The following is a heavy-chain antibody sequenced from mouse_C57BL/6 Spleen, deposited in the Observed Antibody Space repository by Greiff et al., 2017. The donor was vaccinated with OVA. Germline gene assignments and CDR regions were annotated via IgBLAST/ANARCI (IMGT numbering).Heavy chain of an antibody. CDR3: ARSTMITSYFDD. D-gene: IGHD2-4*01. CDR2: IYPGSGST. Sequence: QVQLQQPGAELVKPGASVKMSCKASGYTFTSYWITWVKQRPGQGLEWIGDIYPGSGSTNYNEKFKSKATLTVDTSSSTAYMQLSSLTSEDSAVYYCARSTMITSYFDDWGQGTTLTVSS. CDR1: GYTFTSYW. J-gene: IGHJ2*01. V-gene: IGHV1-55*01.